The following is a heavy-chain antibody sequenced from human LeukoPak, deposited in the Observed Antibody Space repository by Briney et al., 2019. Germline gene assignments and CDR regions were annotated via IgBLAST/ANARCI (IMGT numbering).Heavy chain of an antibody. Sequence: PGRSLRLSCTASGFTFGDYAMNWVRQAPGKGLEWVGFIRSKAYGGTTEYAASVKGRFTISRDDSKSIAYLQMNSLKTEDTAVYYCTRAPAGIQLWLPWFDPWGQGTLVTVSS. CDR3: TRAPAGIQLWLPWFDP. J-gene: IGHJ5*02. V-gene: IGHV3-49*04. D-gene: IGHD5-18*01. CDR2: IRSKAYGGTT. CDR1: GFTFGDYA.